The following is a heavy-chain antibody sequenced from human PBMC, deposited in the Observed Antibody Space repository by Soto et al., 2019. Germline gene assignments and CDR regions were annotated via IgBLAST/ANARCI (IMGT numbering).Heavy chain of an antibody. J-gene: IGHJ4*02. D-gene: IGHD3-3*02. CDR1: GFDFSNYG. Sequence: EVQLLESGGGLVQPGGSLRISCAASGFDFSNYGMSWVRQAPGKGLEWVSAISGTAHASYYAASVKGRFTISRDNSKNTLYLHMNSLRVEDTAVYFCVKDAPQPFSHLGQGTLVTVSS. CDR3: VKDAPQPFSH. V-gene: IGHV3-23*01. CDR2: ISGTAHAS.